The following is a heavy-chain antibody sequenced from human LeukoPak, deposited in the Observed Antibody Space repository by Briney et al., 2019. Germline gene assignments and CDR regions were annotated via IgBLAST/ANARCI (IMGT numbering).Heavy chain of an antibody. J-gene: IGHJ6*02. Sequence: SETLSLTCTVSGGSINSDYWTWIRQPPTKGLEWIGRIYTSGSTNYNPSLKSRVTMSVDTSKNQFSLKLSSVTAADTAVYYCARDWAIVVVPAAMDYYYYGMDVWGQGTTVTVSS. CDR3: ARDWAIVVVPAAMDYYYYGMDV. CDR2: IYTSGST. V-gene: IGHV4-4*07. CDR1: GGSINSDY. D-gene: IGHD2-2*01.